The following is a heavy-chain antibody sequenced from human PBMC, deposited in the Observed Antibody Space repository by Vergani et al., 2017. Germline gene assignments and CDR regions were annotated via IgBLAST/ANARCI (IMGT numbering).Heavy chain of an antibody. CDR3: AKETQDDTVEAPAAIQGTFDN. CDR2: IWSDGSKK. D-gene: IGHD2-2*02. J-gene: IGHJ4*02. Sequence: QVQLVESGGGVVQPGRSLRLSCAASGLTFSNYAMHWVRQAPGKGLEGVAVIWSDGSKKYYGDSVRGRFTISRDNYKNTLYLQMNSLRAEDTAVYYCAKETQDDTVEAPAAIQGTFDNWGQGTLVTVSS. V-gene: IGHV3-33*06. CDR1: GLTFSNYA.